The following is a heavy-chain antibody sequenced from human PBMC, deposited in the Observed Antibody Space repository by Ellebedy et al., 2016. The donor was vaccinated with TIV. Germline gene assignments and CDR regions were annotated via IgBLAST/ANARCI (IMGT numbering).Heavy chain of an antibody. CDR2: IIPILGIA. J-gene: IGHJ5*02. Sequence: SVKVSXKASGGTFSSYAISWVRQAPGQGLEWMGRIIPILGIANYAQKFQGRVTITADKSTSTAYMELSSLRSEDTAVYYCARDRSGVVVVAAKGNWFDPWGQGTLVTVSS. CDR3: ARDRSGVVVVAAKGNWFDP. D-gene: IGHD2-15*01. V-gene: IGHV1-69*04. CDR1: GGTFSSYA.